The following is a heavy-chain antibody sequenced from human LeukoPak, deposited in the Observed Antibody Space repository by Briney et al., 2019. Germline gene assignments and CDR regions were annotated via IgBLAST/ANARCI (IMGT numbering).Heavy chain of an antibody. Sequence: SGTLSLTCTVSGASFSSGDQYWNWIRQSPGKGLEWIGSIYYSGSTYYNPSLKSRVTISVDTSKNQFSLKLSSVTAADTAVYYCARGGGDPSSYYFDYWGQGTLVPVSS. CDR1: GASFSSGDQY. CDR3: ARGGGDPSSYYFDY. D-gene: IGHD2-21*02. CDR2: IYYSGST. V-gene: IGHV4-39*07. J-gene: IGHJ4*02.